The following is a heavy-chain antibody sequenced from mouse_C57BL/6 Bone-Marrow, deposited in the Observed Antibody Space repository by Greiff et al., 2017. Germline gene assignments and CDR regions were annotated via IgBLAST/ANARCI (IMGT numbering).Heavy chain of an antibody. CDR2: ISSGGSYT. Sequence: EVMLVESGGDLVKPGGSLKLSCAASGFTFSSYGMSWVRQTPDKRLEWVATISSGGSYTYYPDSVKGRSTFSSDNATNTLYLHMRSLKSEDTAMYCCERRRYGKSYLEYWGQGTTLTVSS. CDR3: ERRRYGKSYLEY. CDR1: GFTFSSYG. J-gene: IGHJ2*01. V-gene: IGHV5-6*02. D-gene: IGHD2-1*01.